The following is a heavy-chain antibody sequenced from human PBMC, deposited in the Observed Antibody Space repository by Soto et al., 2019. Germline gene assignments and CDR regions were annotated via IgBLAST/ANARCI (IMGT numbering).Heavy chain of an antibody. Sequence: GGSLRLSCAASGFTFSSYGMHWVRQAPGKGLERVAVISYDGSNKYYADSVKGRFTISRDNSKNTLYLQMNSLRAEDTAVYYCAKGPYIVLMVYAMAYWGQGTLVTVSS. CDR1: GFTFSSYG. D-gene: IGHD2-8*01. J-gene: IGHJ4*02. CDR3: AKGPYIVLMVYAMAY. CDR2: ISYDGSNK. V-gene: IGHV3-30*18.